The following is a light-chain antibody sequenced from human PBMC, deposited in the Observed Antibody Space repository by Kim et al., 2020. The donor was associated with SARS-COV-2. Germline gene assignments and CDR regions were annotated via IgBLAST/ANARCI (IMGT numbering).Light chain of an antibody. J-gene: IGKJ5*01. CDR3: QQYDSSPQT. CDR1: RLCVSSY. Sequence: PAETTTLSASGTRLCVSSYLAWYQQNPGQAPRRLIYGASTRATGIPVRFSGSGSGTDFTLTISRRQSEDFAVYYCQQYDSSPQTFGQGTRLEIK. CDR2: GAS. V-gene: IGKV3-20*01.